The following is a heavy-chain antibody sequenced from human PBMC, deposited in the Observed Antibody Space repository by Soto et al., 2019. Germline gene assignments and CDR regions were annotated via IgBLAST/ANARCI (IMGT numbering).Heavy chain of an antibody. J-gene: IGHJ4*02. CDR2: INPNSGGT. CDR1: GYTFTGYY. D-gene: IGHD2-2*01. Sequence: GASVKVSCKASGYTFTGYYMHWVRQAPGQGLEWMGWINPNSGGTNYAQKFQGWVTMTRDTSISTAYMELSRLRSDDTAVYYCARVFTRYCSSTSSYGLGYWGQGTLVTVSS. V-gene: IGHV1-2*04. CDR3: ARVFTRYCSSTSSYGLGY.